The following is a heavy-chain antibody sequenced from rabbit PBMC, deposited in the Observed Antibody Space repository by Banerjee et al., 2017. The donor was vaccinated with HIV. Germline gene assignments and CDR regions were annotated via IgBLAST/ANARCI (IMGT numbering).Heavy chain of an antibody. CDR3: AREYTGDAGDHYATRLDL. D-gene: IGHD4-2*01. CDR2: INTSSGNT. CDR1: GFSFSNKYV. V-gene: IGHV1S45*01. J-gene: IGHJ3*01. Sequence: QEQVVESGGGLVQPGGSLKLSCKASGFSFSNKYVMCWVRQAPGKGLEWIGCINTSSGNTVYASWAKGRFTISKTSSTTVTLQMTSLTAADTATYFCAREYTGDAGDHYATRLDLWGPGTLVTVS.